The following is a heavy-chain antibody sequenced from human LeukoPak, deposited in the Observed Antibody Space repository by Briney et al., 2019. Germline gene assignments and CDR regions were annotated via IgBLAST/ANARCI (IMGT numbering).Heavy chain of an antibody. Sequence: GGSLRLSCAASGFDFSNYWMYWVRQAPGKGLEWVANIKQDGSEKYYVDSVRGRFTISRDNAKNPLSLQMNSLRAEDTAVYYCASNYGGWGQGTLVTVSS. CDR2: IKQDGSEK. D-gene: IGHD4-11*01. CDR1: GFDFSNYW. CDR3: ASNYGG. J-gene: IGHJ4*02. V-gene: IGHV3-7*03.